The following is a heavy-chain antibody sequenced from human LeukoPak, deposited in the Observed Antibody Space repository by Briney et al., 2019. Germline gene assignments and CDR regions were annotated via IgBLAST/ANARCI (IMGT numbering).Heavy chain of an antibody. Sequence: SETLSLTCTVSGYSISSGYYWGWIRQPPGKGLEWIGSIYHSGSTYYNPSLKSRVTISVDTSKNQFSLKLSSVTAADTAVYYCARRRRDGYNLNWFDPWGQGTLVTVSS. CDR1: GYSISSGYY. D-gene: IGHD5-24*01. CDR2: IYHSGST. CDR3: ARRRRDGYNLNWFDP. J-gene: IGHJ5*02. V-gene: IGHV4-38-2*02.